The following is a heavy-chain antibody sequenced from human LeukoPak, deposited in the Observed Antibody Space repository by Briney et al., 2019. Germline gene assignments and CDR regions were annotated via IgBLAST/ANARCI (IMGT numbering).Heavy chain of an antibody. CDR1: GVTFSSYA. D-gene: IGHD6-19*01. CDR2: ISGSGGST. Sequence: GGSLRLSCAASGVTFSSYAMSWVRQAPGKGLEWVSAISGSGGSTYYADSVKGRFTISRDNSKNTLYLQMNSLRAEDTAVYYCAKTGWYMGGFDYWGQGTLVTVSS. V-gene: IGHV3-23*01. J-gene: IGHJ4*02. CDR3: AKTGWYMGGFDY.